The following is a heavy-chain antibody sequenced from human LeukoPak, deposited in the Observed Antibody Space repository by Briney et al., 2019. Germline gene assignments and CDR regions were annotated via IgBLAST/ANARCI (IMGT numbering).Heavy chain of an antibody. V-gene: IGHV3-7*03. D-gene: IGHD1-1*01. CDR1: GFRFNTYW. J-gene: IGHJ6*03. Sequence: GGSLRLSCAASGFRFNTYWMSWVRQAPGKGLEWVANIKQDGNEKYYADSVKGRFTISRDNSKNSLYLQMNSLRAEDTALYYCAKDSNELYYYYYMDVWGKGTTVTVSS. CDR3: AKDSNELYYYYYMDV. CDR2: IKQDGNEK.